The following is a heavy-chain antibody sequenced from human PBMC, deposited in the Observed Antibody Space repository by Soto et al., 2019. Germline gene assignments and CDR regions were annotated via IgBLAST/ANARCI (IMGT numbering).Heavy chain of an antibody. V-gene: IGHV2-5*02. CDR2: IFWDDDK. Sequence: QITLKESGPTLVNPTQTLTLTCTLSGFSLTTSGVGVGWIRQPPGKALEWLALIFWDDDKRYSPSLSSRLTITKDTSKNQVVLTMTNMDPADTATYYCAHIPQINTPWGYEYWGQGTLVTVSS. CDR3: AHIPQINTPWGYEY. CDR1: GFSLTTSGVG. D-gene: IGHD2-21*01. J-gene: IGHJ4*02.